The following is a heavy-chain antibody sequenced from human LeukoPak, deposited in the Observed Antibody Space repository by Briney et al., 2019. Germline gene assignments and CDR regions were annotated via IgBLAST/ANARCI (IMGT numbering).Heavy chain of an antibody. CDR3: VAASWYKVDF. CDR1: GGSFSDYY. J-gene: IGHJ4*02. V-gene: IGHV4-34*01. Sequence: SETLSLTCAVYGGSFSDYYWSLIRQPPGKGREWVGISSHSGSTVYNPSLKSRVIISVDTSKSQFSLRLSSVTAADTAIYYCVAASWYKVDFWGQGALVTVSS. CDR2: SSHSGST. D-gene: IGHD6-13*01.